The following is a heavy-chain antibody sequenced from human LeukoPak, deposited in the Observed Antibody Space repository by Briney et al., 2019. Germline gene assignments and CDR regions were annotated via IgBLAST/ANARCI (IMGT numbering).Heavy chain of an antibody. Sequence: SSVKVSCKASGGTFSSYAISWVRQAPGQGLEWMGGIIPIFGTANYAQKFQGRVTITTDESTSTAYMELSSLRSEDTAVYYCAVLGYCSGGSCYSSWFDPWGQGTLVTVSS. D-gene: IGHD2-15*01. V-gene: IGHV1-69*05. CDR3: AVLGYCSGGSCYSSWFDP. J-gene: IGHJ5*02. CDR1: GGTFSSYA. CDR2: IIPIFGTA.